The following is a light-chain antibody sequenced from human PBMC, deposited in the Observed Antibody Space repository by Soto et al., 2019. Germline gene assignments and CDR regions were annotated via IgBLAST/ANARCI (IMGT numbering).Light chain of an antibody. CDR1: SSDIGSYNL. CDR2: EDT. Sequence: QSVLTQPASVSGSPGQSITISCTGTSSDIGSYNLVSWYQQYPGKAPKLMIYEDTKRPSGVSNRFSGSKSGNTASLAISGLQSEDEATYFCAAWDVSLKGFVFGTGTKVTVL. CDR3: AAWDVSLKGFV. J-gene: IGLJ1*01. V-gene: IGLV2-14*02.